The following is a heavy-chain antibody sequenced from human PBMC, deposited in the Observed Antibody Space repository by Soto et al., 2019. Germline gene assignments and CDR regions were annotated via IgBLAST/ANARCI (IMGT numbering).Heavy chain of an antibody. V-gene: IGHV5-51*01. CDR3: ARRLSPLDPYHFDY. CDR2: IYPGDFDT. Sequence: GETLKISCKGSGYSFTSFWIAWVRQMPGKGLEWMGIIYPGDFDTRYSPSFQGQVTISADKSINTAYLQWSSLKASDTAMYYCARRLSPLDPYHFDYWGQGTLVTVSS. CDR1: GYSFTSFW. J-gene: IGHJ4*02. D-gene: IGHD2-2*01.